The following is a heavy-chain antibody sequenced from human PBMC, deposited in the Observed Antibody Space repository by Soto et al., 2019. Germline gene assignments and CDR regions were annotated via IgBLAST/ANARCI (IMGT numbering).Heavy chain of an antibody. J-gene: IGHJ4*02. CDR1: GFTFSNAW. CDR2: IKSKTDGGTT. Sequence: EVQLVESGGGLVKPGGSLRLSCAVSGFTFSNAWLSWVRQAPGKGLEWVGRIKSKTDGGTTDYAAPVKGRFTISRDDSKNTLYLQMNSLKTEDTAVYYCTTGLDVLQSAGWGQGTLVTVSS. V-gene: IGHV3-15*01. CDR3: TTGLDVLQSAG. D-gene: IGHD6-6*01.